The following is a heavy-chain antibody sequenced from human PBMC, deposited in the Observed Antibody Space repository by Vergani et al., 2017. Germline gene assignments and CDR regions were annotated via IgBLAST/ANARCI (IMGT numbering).Heavy chain of an antibody. CDR2: IYYSGST. CDR1: GGSISSYY. J-gene: IGHJ2*01. Sequence: QVQLQESGPGLVKPSETLSLTCTVSGGSISSYYWSWIRQPPGKGLEWIGYIYYSGSTNYNPSLKSRVTISVDTSKNQFSLKLSSVTAADTAVYYCARDLRGGGWYFDLWGRGTLVTVSS. CDR3: ARDLRGGGWYFDL. V-gene: IGHV4-59*01.